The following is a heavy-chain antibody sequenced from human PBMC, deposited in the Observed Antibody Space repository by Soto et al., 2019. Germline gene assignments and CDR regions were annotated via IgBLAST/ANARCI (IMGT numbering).Heavy chain of an antibody. CDR1: GFTFRSSE. CDR2: SAGSGITM. D-gene: IGHD2-2*01. V-gene: IGHV3-48*03. J-gene: IGHJ6*02. CDR3: GRGFCTGSSCPRAHYGLDV. Sequence: GGSLRLSCVASGFTFRSSEMNWVRQAPGKGLEWVAYSAGSGITMHYSDSVKGRFTISRDNAENSLYLQMRSLRAEDTAVYYCGRGFCTGSSCPRAHYGLDVWGQGTTVTVSS.